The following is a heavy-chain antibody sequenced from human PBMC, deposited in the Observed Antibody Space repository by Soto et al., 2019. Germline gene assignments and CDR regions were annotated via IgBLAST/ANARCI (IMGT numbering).Heavy chain of an antibody. CDR1: GFTFSSYG. J-gene: IGHJ6*02. D-gene: IGHD6-19*01. Sequence: GGSLRLSCAASGFTFSSYGLHWVRQAPGKGLEWVAVISYDGSNKYYADSVKGRFTISRDNSKNTLYLQMSSLRPEDTAVYYCVKDGSSGWPYYYGMDVWGQGT. CDR2: ISYDGSNK. V-gene: IGHV3-30*18. CDR3: VKDGSSGWPYYYGMDV.